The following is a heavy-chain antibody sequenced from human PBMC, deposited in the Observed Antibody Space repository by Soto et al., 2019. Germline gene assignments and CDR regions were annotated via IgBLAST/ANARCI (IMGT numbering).Heavy chain of an antibody. Sequence: SVKVSCKASGGTFSSYAISWVRQAPGQGLEWMGGIIPIFGTANYAQKFQGRVTITADESTSTAYMELSSLRAEDTAVYYCAKDPPGIAVAGNFDYWGQGTLVTVSS. D-gene: IGHD6-19*01. CDR2: IIPIFGTA. J-gene: IGHJ4*02. V-gene: IGHV1-69*13. CDR3: AKDPPGIAVAGNFDY. CDR1: GGTFSSYA.